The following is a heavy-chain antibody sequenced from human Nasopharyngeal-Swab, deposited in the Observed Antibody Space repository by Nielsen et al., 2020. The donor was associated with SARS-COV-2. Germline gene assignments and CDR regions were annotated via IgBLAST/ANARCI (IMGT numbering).Heavy chain of an antibody. CDR2: ISSSSSYI. J-gene: IGHJ6*02. CDR1: GFTFSSYS. V-gene: IGHV3-21*01. D-gene: IGHD5-12*01. Sequence: GGSLRLSCAASGFTFSSYSMNWVRQAPGKGLEWVSSISSSSSYIYYADSVKGRFTISRDNAKNSLYLQMNSLRAEDTAVYYCARGGHSGYDSDYYYGMDVWGQGTTVTVSS. CDR3: ARGGHSGYDSDYYYGMDV.